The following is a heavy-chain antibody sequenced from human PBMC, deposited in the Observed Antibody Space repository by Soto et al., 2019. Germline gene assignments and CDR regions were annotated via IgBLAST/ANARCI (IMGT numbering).Heavy chain of an antibody. Sequence: QVQLVQSGAEGKRPGSSVKVSCKASGGTFSSYAISWVRQSPGQGLEWMGGIIPIFGTANYAQKFQGRVTITADESTSTADMELSSLRSEDTAVYYCAREENYSGSYYGVFGYWGQGTLVTVSS. CDR2: IIPIFGTA. CDR1: GGTFSSYA. CDR3: AREENYSGSYYGVFGY. D-gene: IGHD1-26*01. V-gene: IGHV1-69*01. J-gene: IGHJ4*02.